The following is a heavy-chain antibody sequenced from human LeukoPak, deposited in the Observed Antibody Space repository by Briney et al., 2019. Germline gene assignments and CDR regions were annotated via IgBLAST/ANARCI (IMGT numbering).Heavy chain of an antibody. D-gene: IGHD4-23*01. J-gene: IGHJ4*02. CDR3: ARDVRGNSFSDY. Sequence: PGGSLRLSCAASGFIFSSHDMNWVRQAPGKGLEWVSYISTSSRIYYADPVKGRFTISRDNAKDSLYLQMHSLRDEDTALYYCARDVRGNSFSDYWGQGTLVTVSS. V-gene: IGHV3-48*02. CDR2: ISTSSRI. CDR1: GFIFSSHD.